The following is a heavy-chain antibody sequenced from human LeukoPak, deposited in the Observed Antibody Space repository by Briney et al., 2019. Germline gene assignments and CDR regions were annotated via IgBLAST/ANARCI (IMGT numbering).Heavy chain of an antibody. CDR1: GYTFTSYP. D-gene: IGHD3-22*01. CDR2: INTGNGDT. CDR3: AREDYDSSGYRMDY. Sequence: GASVKVSCKASGYTFTSYPMHWVRQAPGQRLEWMGWINTGNGDTKYSQKFQGRVTMTRDTSTSTVYMELSSLRSEDTAVYYCAREDYDSSGYRMDYWGQGTLVTVSS. V-gene: IGHV1-3*04. J-gene: IGHJ4*02.